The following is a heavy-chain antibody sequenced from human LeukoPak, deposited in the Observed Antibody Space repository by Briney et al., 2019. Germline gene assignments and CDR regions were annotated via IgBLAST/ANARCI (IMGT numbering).Heavy chain of an antibody. V-gene: IGHV3-11*01. CDR2: ISSSGSTI. CDR1: GFTFSDYY. D-gene: IGHD5-12*01. CDR3: ARDLWEVAPLDY. Sequence: GGSLRLSCAASGFTFSDYYMSWIRQTPGQGLEGVSYISSSGSTIYYADSVKGRFTISRDNAKNSLYLQMNSRRAEDTAVYYCARDLWEVAPLDYWGQGALVTVSS. J-gene: IGHJ4*02.